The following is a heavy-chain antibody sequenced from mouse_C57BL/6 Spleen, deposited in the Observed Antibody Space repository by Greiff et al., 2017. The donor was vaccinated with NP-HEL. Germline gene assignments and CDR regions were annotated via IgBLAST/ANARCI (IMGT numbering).Heavy chain of an antibody. V-gene: IGHV2-2*01. D-gene: IGHD2-1*01. CDR2: IWSGGST. J-gene: IGHJ3*01. CDR1: GFSLTSYG. Sequence: VQLQESGPGLVQPSQSLSITCTVSGFSLTSYGVHWVRQSPGKGLEWLGVIWSGGSTDYNAAFISRLSISKDNSKSQVFFKMNSLQADDTAIYYCARNYDYGNEPWFAYWGQGTLVTVSA. CDR3: ARNYDYGNEPWFAY.